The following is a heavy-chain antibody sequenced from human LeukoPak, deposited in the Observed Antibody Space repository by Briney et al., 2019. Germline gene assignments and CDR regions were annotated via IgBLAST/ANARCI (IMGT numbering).Heavy chain of an antibody. CDR3: AKGTMVRGVIFDIDY. Sequence: GGSLRLSCAASGFTFSSYEMNWVRQAPGKGLEWVSYISSSGSTIYYADSVKGRFTISRDNAKDSLYLQMNSLRAEDTAVYYCAKGTMVRGVIFDIDYWGQGTLLTVSS. CDR2: ISSSGSTI. J-gene: IGHJ4*02. CDR1: GFTFSSYE. D-gene: IGHD3-10*01. V-gene: IGHV3-48*03.